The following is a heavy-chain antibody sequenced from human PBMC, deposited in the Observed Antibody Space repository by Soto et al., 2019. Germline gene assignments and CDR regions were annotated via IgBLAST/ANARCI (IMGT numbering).Heavy chain of an antibody. Sequence: GGSLRLSCAASGFTFSSYGIHWVRQTPGKGLEWVAFISYDGGNKYYADSVKGRFTISRDNSKNTLFLQMNSLRAEDTAVYYCAKVMITFGGSRYGLDVWGQGTTVTVSS. CDR1: GFTFSSYG. V-gene: IGHV3-30*18. J-gene: IGHJ6*02. D-gene: IGHD3-16*01. CDR2: ISYDGGNK. CDR3: AKVMITFGGSRYGLDV.